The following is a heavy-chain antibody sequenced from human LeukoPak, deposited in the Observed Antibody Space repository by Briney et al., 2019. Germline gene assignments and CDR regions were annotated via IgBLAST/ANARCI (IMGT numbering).Heavy chain of an antibody. J-gene: IGHJ3*02. CDR2: ISAYNGNT. CDR1: GYTFTSYG. Sequence: ASVKVSCKASGYTFTSYGTSWVRQAPGQGLEWMGWISAYNGNTNYAQKLQGRVTMTTDTSTSTAYMELRSLRSDDTAVYYCARMGYFDWLLLGAFDIWGQGTMVTVSS. V-gene: IGHV1-18*01. D-gene: IGHD3-9*01. CDR3: ARMGYFDWLLLGAFDI.